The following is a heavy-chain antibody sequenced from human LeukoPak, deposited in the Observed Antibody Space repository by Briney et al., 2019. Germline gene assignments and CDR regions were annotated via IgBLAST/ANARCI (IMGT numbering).Heavy chain of an antibody. J-gene: IGHJ6*02. V-gene: IGHV1-2*06. CDR1: GYTFSGYY. D-gene: IGHD3-10*01. CDR2: INPNSGGT. CDR3: ARLLWYGELSAGSYDMDV. Sequence: GASVKVSCKSSGYTFSGYYMHWVRQAPGQGLEWMGRINPNSGGTNYVQKFQGRVTMTRDTSITTAYMELSRLRSDDTAVYYCARLLWYGELSAGSYDMDVWGQGTTVTVSS.